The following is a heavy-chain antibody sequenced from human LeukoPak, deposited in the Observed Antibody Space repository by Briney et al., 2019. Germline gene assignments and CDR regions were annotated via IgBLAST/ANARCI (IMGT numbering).Heavy chain of an antibody. V-gene: IGHV4-34*01. J-gene: IGHJ4*02. CDR2: INHSGST. D-gene: IGHD2-2*01. Sequence: PSETLSLTCAVYGGSFSGYYWSWIRQPPGKGLEWIGEINHSGSTNYNPSLKSRVTISVDTSKNQFSLKPSSLTAADTAVYYCASHLYCSSTSCYAGGSEYWGQGTLVTVSS. CDR1: GGSFSGYY. CDR3: ASHLYCSSTSCYAGGSEY.